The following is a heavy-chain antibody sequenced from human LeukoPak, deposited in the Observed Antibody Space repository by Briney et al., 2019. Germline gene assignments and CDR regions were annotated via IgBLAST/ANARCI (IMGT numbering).Heavy chain of an antibody. CDR1: GFTFSSYA. CDR2: ISGSGSST. D-gene: IGHD6-19*01. CDR3: AKLSSYSSGWG. V-gene: IGHV3-23*01. J-gene: IGHJ4*02. Sequence: GGSLRLSCAASGFTFSSYAMSWVRQAPGKGLEWVSAISGSGSSTFYADSVKGRFTISRDNSKNTVYLQMNSLRAEDTAVYYCAKLSSYSSGWGWGQGTLVTVSS.